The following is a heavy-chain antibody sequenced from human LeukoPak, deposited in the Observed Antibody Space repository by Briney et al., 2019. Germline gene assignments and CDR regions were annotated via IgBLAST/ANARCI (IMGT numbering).Heavy chain of an antibody. CDR3: ARGPAYSNYGASYYYPTYA. J-gene: IGHJ6*03. D-gene: IGHD4-11*01. CDR1: RYTFTKYD. Sequence: ASAKVSREHSRYTFTKYDIKWVPDATGRGLECMGWLIPNRGNAGYAQIFQARVTITSDTSITTAYMELSSLRSEDSAVYYCARGPAYSNYGASYYYPTYACGKGATVTVSS. CDR2: LIPNRGNA. V-gene: IGHV1-8*03.